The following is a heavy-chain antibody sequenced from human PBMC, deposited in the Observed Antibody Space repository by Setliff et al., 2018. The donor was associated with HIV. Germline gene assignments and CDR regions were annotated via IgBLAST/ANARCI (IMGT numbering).Heavy chain of an antibody. Sequence: ASVKVSCKGSGYRFMSYGFTWVRQAPGQGLEWVGWTSSFSGATKYSQNLQGRVTMTTDTSTNTAYMELRSLKSDDTAVYYCPREVDGLELDHWGQGTLVTVSS. J-gene: IGHJ4*02. CDR1: GYRFMSYG. V-gene: IGHV1-18*01. CDR3: PREVDGLELDH. CDR2: TSSFSGAT.